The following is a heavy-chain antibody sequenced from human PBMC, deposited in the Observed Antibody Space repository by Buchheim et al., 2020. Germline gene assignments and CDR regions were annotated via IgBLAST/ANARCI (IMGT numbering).Heavy chain of an antibody. CDR2: IYTSGST. V-gene: IGHV4-61*02. CDR3: ARKYGYCSGGSCYDYYGMDV. CDR1: GGSISSGSYY. D-gene: IGHD2-15*01. Sequence: QVQLQESGPGLVKPSQTLSLTCTVSGGSISSGSYYWSWIRQPAGKGLEWIGRIYTSGSTNYNPSLKSRVTISVDTSKNQFSLKLSSVTAADTAVYYCARKYGYCSGGSCYDYYGMDVWGQGTT. J-gene: IGHJ6*02.